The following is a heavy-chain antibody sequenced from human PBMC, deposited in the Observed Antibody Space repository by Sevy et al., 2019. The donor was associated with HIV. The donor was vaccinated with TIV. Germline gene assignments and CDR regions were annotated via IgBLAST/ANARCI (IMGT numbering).Heavy chain of an antibody. Sequence: GGSLRLSCAASGFTFSSYAMHWVRQAPGKGLEWVAVISYDGSNKYYADSVKGRFTISRDNSKNTLYLQMNSLRDEDTAIYYCARGRKTTEEWLEELDYYYGLDVWGQGTTVTV. J-gene: IGHJ6*02. CDR3: ARGRKTTEEWLEELDYYYGLDV. D-gene: IGHD2-8*01. CDR2: ISYDGSNK. V-gene: IGHV3-30-3*01. CDR1: GFTFSSYA.